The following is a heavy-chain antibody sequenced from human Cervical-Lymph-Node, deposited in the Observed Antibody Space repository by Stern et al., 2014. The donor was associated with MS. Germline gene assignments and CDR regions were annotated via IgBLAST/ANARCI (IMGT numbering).Heavy chain of an antibody. D-gene: IGHD6-13*01. V-gene: IGHV3-30*01. Sequence: VQLVESGGGVVQPGRSLRLSCAASGFTFSSYAMYWVRQAPGKGLAWVAVISYDGSNKYYADSVKGRFTISRDNSKKTLYLQMNSLRAEDTAVYYCAREMIAAAGTIPFDYWGQGTLVTVSS. J-gene: IGHJ4*02. CDR3: AREMIAAAGTIPFDY. CDR2: ISYDGSNK. CDR1: GFTFSSYA.